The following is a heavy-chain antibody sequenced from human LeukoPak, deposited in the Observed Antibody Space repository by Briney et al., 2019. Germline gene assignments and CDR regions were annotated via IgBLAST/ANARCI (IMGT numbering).Heavy chain of an antibody. CDR2: INHSGST. CDR1: GGSFSGYY. J-gene: IGHJ4*02. Sequence: SETLSRTCAVYGGSFSGYYWSWIRQPPGKGLEWIGEINHSGSTNYNPSLKSRVTISVDTSKNQFSLKLSSVTAADTAVYYCAGAGVLMVYATFDYWGQGTLVTVSS. CDR3: AGAGVLMVYATFDY. V-gene: IGHV4-34*01. D-gene: IGHD2-8*01.